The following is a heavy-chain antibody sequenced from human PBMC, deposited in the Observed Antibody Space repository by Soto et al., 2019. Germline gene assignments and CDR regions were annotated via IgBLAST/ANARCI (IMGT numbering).Heavy chain of an antibody. CDR1: GYTFTSYA. Sequence: ASVKVSCKASGYTFTSYAMHWVRQAPGQRLEWMGWINAGNGNIKYSQKFQGRVTMTRDTSTSTVYMELSSLRFEDTAVYYCARDQGSSKIYWGQGTLVTVSS. CDR2: INAGNGNI. CDR3: ARDQGSSKIY. V-gene: IGHV1-3*01. D-gene: IGHD1-26*01. J-gene: IGHJ4*02.